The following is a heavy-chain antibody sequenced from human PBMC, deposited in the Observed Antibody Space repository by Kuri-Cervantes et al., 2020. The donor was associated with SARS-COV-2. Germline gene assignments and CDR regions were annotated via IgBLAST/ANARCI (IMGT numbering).Heavy chain of an antibody. CDR3: ARQSRFTHYVDD. Sequence: SETLSLTCTVSGGSISSHYWSWIRQPPGKGLEWIGYIYYSGSTNYNPSLKSRVTISVDTSKNQFSLKLSSVTAADTAVYYCARQSRFTHYVDDWGQRSLVTVSS. CDR2: IYYSGST. CDR1: GGSISSHY. J-gene: IGHJ4*02. V-gene: IGHV4-59*11. D-gene: IGHD3-3*01.